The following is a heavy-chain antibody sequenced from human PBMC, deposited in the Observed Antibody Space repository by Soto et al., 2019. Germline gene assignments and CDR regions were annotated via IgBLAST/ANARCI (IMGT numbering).Heavy chain of an antibody. CDR1: GGPFSGYY. D-gene: IGHD1-26*01. Sequence: PSETLSLTCAVYGGPFSGYYWSWIRQSPGKGLEWIGEINHLGTTNYNPSLKSRVTISVDTSNKQFSLKLSSVTSADTAVYYCATRGGGSYPFYFDYWGQGTLVTV. CDR3: ATRGGGSYPFYFDY. J-gene: IGHJ4*02. V-gene: IGHV4-34*01. CDR2: INHLGTT.